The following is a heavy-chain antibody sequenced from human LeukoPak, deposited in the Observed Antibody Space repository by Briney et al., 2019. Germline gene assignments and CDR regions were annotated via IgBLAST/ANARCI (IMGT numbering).Heavy chain of an antibody. CDR1: GGTFSSYA. V-gene: IGHV1-18*01. CDR2: ISAYNGNT. CDR3: ARDADPYYYYMDV. Sequence: ASVKVSCKASGGTFSSYAISWVRQAPGQGLEWMGWISAYNGNTNYAQKLQGRVTMTTDTSTSTAYMELRSLRSDDTAVYYCARDADPYYYYMDVWGKGTTVTISS. J-gene: IGHJ6*03.